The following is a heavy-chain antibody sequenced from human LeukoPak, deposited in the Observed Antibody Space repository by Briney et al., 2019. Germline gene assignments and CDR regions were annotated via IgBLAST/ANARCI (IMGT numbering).Heavy chain of an antibody. CDR2: VNPSGGAT. D-gene: IGHD6-19*01. V-gene: IGHV1-2*02. J-gene: IGHJ4*02. Sequence: GASVSVSYTPAVYSVTHYYIHWVGQAAGQGREWMGLVNPSGGATKYAQKFQDRVTMTRDTSISTDYLELSGLTSDDTAVDYCATYTSAIQYFLYWGLGTLVTVSS. CDR1: VYSVTHYY. CDR3: ATYTSAIQYFLY.